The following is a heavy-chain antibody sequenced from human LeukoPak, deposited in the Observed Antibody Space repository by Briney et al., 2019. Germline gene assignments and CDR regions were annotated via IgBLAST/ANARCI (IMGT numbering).Heavy chain of an antibody. Sequence: PGGSLRLSCAASGFTFSGSAMSWVRQAPGKGLEWVSAISGSGDNTFYAGSVKGRFTISRDNSRNTLYLQMNSLRAEDTAVYYCAKDLRGNGYYFDYWGQGTLVTVSS. CDR3: AKDLRGNGYYFDY. J-gene: IGHJ4*02. CDR1: GFTFSGSA. CDR2: ISGSGDNT. D-gene: IGHD1-1*01. V-gene: IGHV3-23*01.